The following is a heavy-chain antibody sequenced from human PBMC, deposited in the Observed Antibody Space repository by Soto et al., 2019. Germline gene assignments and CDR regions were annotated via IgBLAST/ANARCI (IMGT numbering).Heavy chain of an antibody. D-gene: IGHD2-2*01. Sequence: QVQLVQSGAEVKKPGSSVKVSCKASGGTFSSYAISWVRQAPGQGLEWMGGIIPIFGTANYAQKFQGRVTIPADESTSTAYMALSSLRSEDTAVYYCARQIVVVPAAMDYYGMDVWGQGTTVTVSS. CDR2: IIPIFGTA. CDR1: GGTFSSYA. V-gene: IGHV1-69*01. J-gene: IGHJ6*02. CDR3: ARQIVVVPAAMDYYGMDV.